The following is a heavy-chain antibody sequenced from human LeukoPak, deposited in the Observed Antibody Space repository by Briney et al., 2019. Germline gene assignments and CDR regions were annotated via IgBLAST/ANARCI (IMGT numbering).Heavy chain of an antibody. CDR1: GFTFSDYW. CDR3: ARDQGGALDY. Sequence: GGSLRLSCAASGFTFSDYWMAWVRQSPGKGLEWVANIKQDGNARNYVDSVRGRFTISRDNAKSSLFLQMSSLRVDDTAVYYCARDQGGALDYWGQGTLVTVSS. D-gene: IGHD4-17*01. CDR2: IKQDGNAR. J-gene: IGHJ4*02. V-gene: IGHV3-7*01.